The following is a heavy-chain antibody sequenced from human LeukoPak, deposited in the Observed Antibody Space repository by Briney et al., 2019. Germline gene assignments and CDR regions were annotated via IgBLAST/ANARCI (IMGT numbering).Heavy chain of an antibody. D-gene: IGHD4-11*01. Sequence: PSETLSLTCTVSGGSISSYYWSWIRQPPGKGLEGIGYIYYSGSTNYNPSLKSRVTISVDTSKNQFSLKLSSVTAADTAVYYCARVSVSGDYINWGQGTLVTVSS. CDR2: IYYSGST. CDR1: GGSISSYY. V-gene: IGHV4-59*01. CDR3: ARVSVSGDYIN. J-gene: IGHJ4*02.